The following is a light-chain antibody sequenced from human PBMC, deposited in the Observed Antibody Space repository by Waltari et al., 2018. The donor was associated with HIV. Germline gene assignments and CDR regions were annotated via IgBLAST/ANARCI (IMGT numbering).Light chain of an antibody. J-gene: IGLJ2*01. CDR3: AAWDDSLSGVV. CDR1: SSNIGSNY. Sequence: QSVLTQPPSASGTPGQRVTISCSGGSSNIGSNYLYWYQQLPGTAPKLLIYRNNQRPSGFPDRFSGSKSGTSASLAISGLRSEDEADYYCAAWDDSLSGVVFGAGTKLTVL. V-gene: IGLV1-47*01. CDR2: RNN.